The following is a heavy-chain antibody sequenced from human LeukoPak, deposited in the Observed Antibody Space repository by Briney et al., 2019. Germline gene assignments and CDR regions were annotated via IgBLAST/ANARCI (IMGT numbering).Heavy chain of an antibody. J-gene: IGHJ6*03. Sequence: PSETLSLTCTVSGGSISSSHYDWGWSRQPPGKGLEWVGNMYYSGTTYYNPSLKSRVTISVDTSKNQFSLKLSSVTAADTAVYYCARNSGANYYYMDVWGKGTTVTVSS. CDR3: ARNSGANYYYMDV. CDR2: MYYSGTT. V-gene: IGHV4-39*07. CDR1: GGSISSSHYD. D-gene: IGHD7-27*01.